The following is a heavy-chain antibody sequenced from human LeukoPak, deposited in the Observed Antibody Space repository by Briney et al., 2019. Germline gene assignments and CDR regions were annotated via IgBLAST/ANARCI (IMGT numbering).Heavy chain of an antibody. CDR2: INHSGST. CDR1: GGSCSGYY. Sequence: SETLSLTCAVYGGSCSGYYWSWIRQPPGKGLEWIGEINHSGSTNYNPSLKSRVTISVDTSKNQFSLKLSSVTAADTAVYYCARADYYYGMDVWGQGTTVTVSS. CDR3: ARADYYYGMDV. J-gene: IGHJ6*02. V-gene: IGHV4-34*01.